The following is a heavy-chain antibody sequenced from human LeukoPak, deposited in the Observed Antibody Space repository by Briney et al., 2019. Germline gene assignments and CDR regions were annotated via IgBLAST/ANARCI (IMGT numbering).Heavy chain of an antibody. CDR3: TKRRGYSFGFDYYYMDV. V-gene: IGHV4-39*01. D-gene: IGHD5-18*01. J-gene: IGHJ6*03. CDR1: GGSLTSTSHY. Sequence: SETLSLSCTVSGGSLTSTSHYWDWVRQPPGKGLEWLGSIYSSGSTYYNPSLKSRVTVSFDTSKNQFSLSLTSVTAADTAVYYCTKRRGYSFGFDYYYMDVWSKGTTVTISS. CDR2: IYSSGST.